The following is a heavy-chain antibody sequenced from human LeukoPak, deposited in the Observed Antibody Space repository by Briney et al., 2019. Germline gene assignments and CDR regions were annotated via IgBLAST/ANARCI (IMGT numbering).Heavy chain of an antibody. Sequence: GGSLRLSCAASGFTFSSYGMHWVRQAPGKGLEWVAVISYDGSNKYYADSVKGRFTIPRDNSKNTLYLQMNSLRAEDTAVYYCAKGQYDYVWGSYRPLYLDYWGQGTLVTGSS. CDR2: ISYDGSNK. D-gene: IGHD3-16*02. CDR3: AKGQYDYVWGSYRPLYLDY. J-gene: IGHJ4*02. V-gene: IGHV3-30*18. CDR1: GFTFSSYG.